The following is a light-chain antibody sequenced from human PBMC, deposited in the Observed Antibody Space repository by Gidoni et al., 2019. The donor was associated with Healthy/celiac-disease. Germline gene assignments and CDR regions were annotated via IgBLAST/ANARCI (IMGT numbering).Light chain of an antibody. Sequence: SYDLTLPPSVSVSPGQTARITCSGDALPKTYAYWYQQKSGQAPVLVIYEDSKPPSGNPERFSGSSSGTMATLTISGAQVEDEADYYCYSTDSSGNHLLVVFGGGTKLSVL. CDR1: ALPKTY. CDR2: EDS. J-gene: IGLJ2*01. V-gene: IGLV3-10*01. CDR3: YSTDSSGNHLLVV.